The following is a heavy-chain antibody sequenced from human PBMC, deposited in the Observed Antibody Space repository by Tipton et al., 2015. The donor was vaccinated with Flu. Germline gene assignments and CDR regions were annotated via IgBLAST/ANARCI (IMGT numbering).Heavy chain of an antibody. Sequence: TLSLTCSVSGGSVNNYYWSWIRQPAGKGLEWIGRIYSSGSTNYNPSLKSRVTMSVDTSRNQFSLRLTSVTAADTAVYYCAKGPYSGDWYRFNYWGQGTLVTVSS. CDR3: AKGPYSGDWYRFNY. J-gene: IGHJ4*02. V-gene: IGHV4-4*07. CDR2: IYSSGST. CDR1: GGSVNNYY. D-gene: IGHD6-19*01.